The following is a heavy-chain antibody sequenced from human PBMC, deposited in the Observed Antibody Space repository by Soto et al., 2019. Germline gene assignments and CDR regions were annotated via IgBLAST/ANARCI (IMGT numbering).Heavy chain of an antibody. Sequence: SVKVSCKASGGSFSRSVIGWVRQAPGQGLEWMGGIIPLFRSASYAQKFQGRVTITADASTSTAYMELSSLRSDDTAVYYCARPNPDYDTIGYSQDAFDFWGKGTMVTVSS. CDR2: IIPLFRSA. CDR3: ARPNPDYDTIGYSQDAFDF. J-gene: IGHJ3*01. CDR1: GGSFSRSV. D-gene: IGHD3-22*01. V-gene: IGHV1-69*13.